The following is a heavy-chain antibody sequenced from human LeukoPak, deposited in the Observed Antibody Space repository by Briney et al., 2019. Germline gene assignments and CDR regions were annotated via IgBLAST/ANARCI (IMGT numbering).Heavy chain of an antibody. CDR3: ARQGLSGYAFDI. D-gene: IGHD3-22*01. Sequence: GGSLRLSCVASGYTFSNYAMGWVRQAPGKGLEWVSYINNGGSIIYYADSVKGRFTISRDNAKNSLYLQMNSLRAEDTAVYYCARQGLSGYAFDIWGQGTMVTVSS. CDR2: INNGGSII. CDR1: GYTFSNYA. V-gene: IGHV3-11*04. J-gene: IGHJ3*02.